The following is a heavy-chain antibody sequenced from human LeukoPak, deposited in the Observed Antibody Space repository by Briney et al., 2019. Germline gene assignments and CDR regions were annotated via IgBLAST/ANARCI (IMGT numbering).Heavy chain of an antibody. V-gene: IGHV3-23*01. Sequence: GGSLSLSCAASGFTFSSYGMRWVRQAPGKGLEWVSSISASDGTYYADSVKGRFTISRDNSKSTLYLQMNSLRAEDTAVYYCAKLVLVVGTGGGDFWGQGTLVTVSS. CDR2: ISASDGT. D-gene: IGHD2-8*01. CDR3: AKLVLVVGTGGGDF. CDR1: GFTFSSYG. J-gene: IGHJ4*02.